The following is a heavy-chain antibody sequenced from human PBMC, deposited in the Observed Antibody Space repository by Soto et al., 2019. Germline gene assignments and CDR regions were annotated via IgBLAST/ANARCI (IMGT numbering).Heavy chain of an antibody. CDR1: GGSISSSSYY. D-gene: IGHD3-3*02. CDR3: ASPKIAFYNWFDP. J-gene: IGHJ5*02. V-gene: IGHV4-39*01. CDR2: IYYSGST. Sequence: PSETLSLTCTVSGGSISSSSYYWGWIRQPPGKGLEWIGSIYYSGSTYYNPSLKSRVTISVDTSKNRFSLKLSSVTAADTAVYYCASPKIAFYNWFDPWGQGTLVTVS.